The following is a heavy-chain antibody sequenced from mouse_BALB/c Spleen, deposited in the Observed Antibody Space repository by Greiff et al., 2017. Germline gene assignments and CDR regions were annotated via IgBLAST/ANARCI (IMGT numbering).Heavy chain of an antibody. CDR3: ARHERVYYGYPPFAY. D-gene: IGHD2-2*01. CDR1: GFTFSSYY. CDR2: INSNGGST. V-gene: IGHV5-6-2*01. Sequence: DVHLVESGGGLVKLGGSLKLSCAASGFTFSSYYMSWVRQTPEKRLELVAAINSNGGSTYYPDTVKGRFTISRDNAKNTLYLQMSSLKSEDTALYYCARHERVYYGYPPFAYWGQGTLVTVSA. J-gene: IGHJ3*01.